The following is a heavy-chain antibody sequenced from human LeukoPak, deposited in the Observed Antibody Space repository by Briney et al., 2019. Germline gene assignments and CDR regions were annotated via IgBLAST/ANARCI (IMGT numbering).Heavy chain of an antibody. V-gene: IGHV3-30*04. CDR3: ARDPYDSSGYYLNWFDP. Sequence: GGSLRLSCAASGFTFSSCAMHWVRQAPGKGLEWVAVISYDGSNKYYADSVKGRFTISRDNSKNTLYLQMNSLRAEDTAVYYCARDPYDSSGYYLNWFDPWGQGTLVTVSS. D-gene: IGHD3-22*01. CDR1: GFTFSSCA. J-gene: IGHJ5*02. CDR2: ISYDGSNK.